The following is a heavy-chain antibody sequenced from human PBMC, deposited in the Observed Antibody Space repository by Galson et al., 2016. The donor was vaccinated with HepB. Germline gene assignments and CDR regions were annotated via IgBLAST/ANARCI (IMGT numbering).Heavy chain of an antibody. V-gene: IGHV3-21*01. J-gene: IGHJ5*02. CDR1: GFTFSSYS. CDR2: ISYSSSYM. Sequence: SLRLSCAASGFTFSSYSMHWVRQAPGKGLEWVSSISYSSSYMPYADAVRGRFTISRDNAKNSLYLQMNSLGAEDTAVYFCARDRGIPVAGTLGNWFDPWGQGTLVTVSS. CDR3: ARDRGIPVAGTLGNWFDP. D-gene: IGHD6-19*01.